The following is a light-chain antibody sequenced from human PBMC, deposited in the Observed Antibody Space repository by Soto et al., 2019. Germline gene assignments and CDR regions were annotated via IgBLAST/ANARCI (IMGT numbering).Light chain of an antibody. Sequence: QSPLTQPASVSASPGQSITISCTGTSSDVGGSNFVSWYQQHPGKPPKLIIYDVATRPSGVSNRFSGSKSGSTASLIISRLQTEDEADYYCVSFTSSTTYVFGSGTKLTVL. CDR1: SSDVGGSNF. J-gene: IGLJ1*01. V-gene: IGLV2-14*03. CDR3: VSFTSSTTYV. CDR2: DVA.